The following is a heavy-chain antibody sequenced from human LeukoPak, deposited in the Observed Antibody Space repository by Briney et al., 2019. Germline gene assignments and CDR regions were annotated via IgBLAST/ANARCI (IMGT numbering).Heavy chain of an antibody. Sequence: SVKVSCKASGGTFSSYAISWVRQAPGQGLEWMGRIIPILGIANYAQKFQGRVTITADKSTSTAYMEPSSLRSEDTAVYYCARMYYYDSSGYYYSGSHAFDIWGQGTMVTVSS. CDR2: IIPILGIA. V-gene: IGHV1-69*04. CDR1: GGTFSSYA. CDR3: ARMYYYDSSGYYYSGSHAFDI. J-gene: IGHJ3*02. D-gene: IGHD3-22*01.